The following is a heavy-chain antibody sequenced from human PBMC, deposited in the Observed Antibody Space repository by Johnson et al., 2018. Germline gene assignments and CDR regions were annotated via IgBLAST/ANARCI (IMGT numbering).Heavy chain of an antibody. Sequence: VQLLESGGGLVKPGGSLRLSCAASGFTFSSYGMHWVRQAPGKGLEWVAVIWYDGSNKYYADSVKGRFTISRDNSKNTLYLQMNSLRAEDTAVYYWARDGSCGGDCYSTGDYRDVWGKGTTVTVSS. CDR3: ARDGSCGGDCYSTGDYRDV. CDR1: GFTFSSYG. CDR2: IWYDGSNK. D-gene: IGHD2-21*02. J-gene: IGHJ6*03. V-gene: IGHV3-33*01.